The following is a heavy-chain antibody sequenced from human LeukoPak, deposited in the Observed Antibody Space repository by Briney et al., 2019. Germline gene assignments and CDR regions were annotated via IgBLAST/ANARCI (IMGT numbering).Heavy chain of an antibody. CDR3: AKRYCSSTSCPNYYYYYGMDV. J-gene: IGHJ6*02. Sequence: GGSLRLSCAASGFTFSSYGMHWVRQAPGKGLEWVAVISYDGSNKYYADSVKGRFTIPRDNSKNTLYLQMNSLRAEDTAVYYCAKRYCSSTSCPNYYYYYGMDVWGQGTTVTVSS. CDR1: GFTFSSYG. D-gene: IGHD2-2*01. V-gene: IGHV3-30*18. CDR2: ISYDGSNK.